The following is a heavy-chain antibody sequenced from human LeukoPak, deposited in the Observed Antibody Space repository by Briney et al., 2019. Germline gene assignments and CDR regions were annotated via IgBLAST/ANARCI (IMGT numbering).Heavy chain of an antibody. Sequence: PGGSLRLSCAASGFTFSSYAMSWVRQAPGKGLEWASAISGSGGSTYYADSVKGRFTISRDNSKNTLYLQMNSLRAEDTAVYYCAKGGRGVIFGWFDPWGQGTLVTVSS. D-gene: IGHD3-10*01. V-gene: IGHV3-23*01. CDR2: ISGSGGST. CDR3: AKGGRGVIFGWFDP. J-gene: IGHJ5*02. CDR1: GFTFSSYA.